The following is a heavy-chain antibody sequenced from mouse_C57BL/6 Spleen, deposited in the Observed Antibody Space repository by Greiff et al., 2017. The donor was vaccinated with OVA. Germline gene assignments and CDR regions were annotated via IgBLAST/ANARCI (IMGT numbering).Heavy chain of an antibody. CDR3: ARALYDGNWYFDV. D-gene: IGHD2-3*01. V-gene: IGHV1-64*01. J-gene: IGHJ1*03. Sequence: QVQLQHPGAELVKPGASVKLSCKASGYTFTSYWMHWVKQRPGQGLEWIGMIHPNSGSTNYNEKFKSKATLTVDKSSSTAYMQLSSLTSEDSAVYYCARALYDGNWYFDVWGTGTTVTVSS. CDR2: IHPNSGST. CDR1: GYTFTSYW.